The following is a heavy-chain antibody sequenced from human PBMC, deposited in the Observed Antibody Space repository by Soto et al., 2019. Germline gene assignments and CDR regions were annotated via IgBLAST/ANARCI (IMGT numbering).Heavy chain of an antibody. CDR3: HGYGY. D-gene: IGHD5-12*01. CDR1: GVSFRSSA. J-gene: IGHJ4*02. CDR2: ISGSGGST. V-gene: IGHV3-23*01. Sequence: PAGCLRLSCAASGVSFRSSAMSWVRQAPGKGLEWVSAISGSGGSTYYADSVKGRFTISRDNSKNTLYLQMNSLRAEDTAVYYCHGYGYWGQRTLVTVSS.